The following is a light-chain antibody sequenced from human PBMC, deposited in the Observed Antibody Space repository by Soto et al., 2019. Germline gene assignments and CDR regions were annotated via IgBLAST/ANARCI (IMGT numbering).Light chain of an antibody. Sequence: DIQISQSPCSLSASVGEWVTMTCRPSQDIRNDLGWFQVKPGKAPKVLIYAATNLQRGIPSRFSGGGFGTEFTLTISSLQPEDFATYYCQQFDDYPCTFGPGTKVDIK. V-gene: IGKV1-17*01. CDR2: AAT. CDR1: QDIRND. CDR3: QQFDDYPCT. J-gene: IGKJ3*01.